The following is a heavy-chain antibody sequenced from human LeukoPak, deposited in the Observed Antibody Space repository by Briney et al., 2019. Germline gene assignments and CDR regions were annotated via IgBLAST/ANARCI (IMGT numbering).Heavy chain of an antibody. CDR1: GGSISGHF. Sequence: SETLSLTCTVSGGSISGHFWSWIRQPPGKGLEWIGFVSYSGDTNYSPSFNGRVTISLDTSKSQFSLNLNSVTAADTAVYFCARGGASPRYFGYCGKGTLVTVSS. V-gene: IGHV4-59*11. CDR3: ARGGASPRYFGY. D-gene: IGHD1-26*01. CDR2: VSYSGDT. J-gene: IGHJ4*02.